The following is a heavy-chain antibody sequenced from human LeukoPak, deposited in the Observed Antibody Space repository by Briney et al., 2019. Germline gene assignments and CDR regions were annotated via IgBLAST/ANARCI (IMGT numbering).Heavy chain of an antibody. CDR3: ARDFGSTWLRNWLDS. V-gene: IGHV3-74*01. J-gene: IGHJ5*01. CDR2: INTDGTTT. CDR1: GFSFSSHW. D-gene: IGHD6-13*01. Sequence: RGSLRLSCAASGFSFSSHWMHWVRQVPGKELVWVSRINTDGTTTTYADSVKGRFTISRDNAKNTLYLQMNSLRAEDTALYYCARDFGSTWLRNWLDSWGQGTLVTVSS.